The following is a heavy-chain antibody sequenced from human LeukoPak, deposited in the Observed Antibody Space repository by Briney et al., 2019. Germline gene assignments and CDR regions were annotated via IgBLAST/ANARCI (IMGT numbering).Heavy chain of an antibody. CDR1: GFTFDDYG. CDR2: INWNGGST. V-gene: IGHV3-20*04. D-gene: IGHD3-22*01. CDR3: ASGSGSGYYYFVY. Sequence: GGSLRLSCVASGFTFDDYGMSWVRQAPGKGLEWVSGINWNGGSTGYADSVKGRFTITSDNAKNSLYLQMNSLRAEDTALYYCASGSGSGYYYFVYWGQGTLVTVSS. J-gene: IGHJ4*02.